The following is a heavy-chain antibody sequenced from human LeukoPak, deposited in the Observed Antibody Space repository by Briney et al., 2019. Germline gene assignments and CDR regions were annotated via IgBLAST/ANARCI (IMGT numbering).Heavy chain of an antibody. CDR3: ARDSGYRSVDY. D-gene: IGHD5-18*01. Sequence: GGSLRLSCVASGFTFSNYWMTWVRQAPGRGLDYMAKIKEDGSEKYYVDSVKGRFTISRDNAKNSLYLQMNNLRGEDTAVYYCARDSGYRSVDYWGQGTLVTVSS. J-gene: IGHJ4*02. CDR1: GFTFSNYW. CDR2: IKEDGSEK. V-gene: IGHV3-7*01.